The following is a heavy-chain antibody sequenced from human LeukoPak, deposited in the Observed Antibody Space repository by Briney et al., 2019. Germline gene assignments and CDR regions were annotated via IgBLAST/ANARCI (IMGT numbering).Heavy chain of an antibody. CDR2: INESGRTT. CDR3: AREGGTVTMYFY. CDR1: GFTFSNYW. D-gene: IGHD4-11*01. J-gene: IGHJ4*02. Sequence: PGGSLRLSCAASGFTFSNYWIYWVRQAPGKGLVWVSRINESGRTTTYADSVKGRFTISRDNAKNTVYLQMNSLRAEDTAVYYCAREGGTVTMYFYWGQGTLVTVSS. V-gene: IGHV3-74*01.